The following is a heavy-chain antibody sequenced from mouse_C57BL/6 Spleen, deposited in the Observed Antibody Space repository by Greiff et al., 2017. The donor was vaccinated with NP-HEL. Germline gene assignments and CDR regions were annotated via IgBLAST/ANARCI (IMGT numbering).Heavy chain of an antibody. Sequence: VKLMESGAELVRPGASVTLSCKASGYTFTDYEMHWVKQTPVHGLEWIGAIDPETGGTDYNQKFKGKAILTADKSSSTAYMELRSLTSEYSAVYYCTGGGDGNYFDYWGQGTTLTVSA. J-gene: IGHJ2*01. V-gene: IGHV1-15*01. CDR1: GYTFTDYE. CDR2: IDPETGGT. D-gene: IGHD2-1*01. CDR3: TGGGDGNYFDY.